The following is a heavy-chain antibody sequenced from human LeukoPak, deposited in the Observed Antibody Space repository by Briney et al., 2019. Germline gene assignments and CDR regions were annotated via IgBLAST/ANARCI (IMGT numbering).Heavy chain of an antibody. D-gene: IGHD3-9*01. Sequence: PSETLSLTCTVSGGSISRDYWSWIRQAPGKGLEYVSAISSNGGSTYYANSEKGRFTISRDNSKNTLYLQMGSLRAEDMAVYYCARVILTGYQPDYWGQGTLVTVSS. CDR3: ARVILTGYQPDY. J-gene: IGHJ4*02. V-gene: IGHV3-64*01. CDR1: GGSISRDY. CDR2: ISSNGGST.